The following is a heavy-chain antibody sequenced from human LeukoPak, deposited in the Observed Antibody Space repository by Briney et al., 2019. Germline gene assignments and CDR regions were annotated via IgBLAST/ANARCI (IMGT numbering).Heavy chain of an antibody. CDR2: ISAYNGNT. D-gene: IGHD3-16*01. CDR3: ARDPSIMITFVKGAFDI. CDR1: GYTFTSYG. Sequence: PVASVKVSCKASGYTFTSYGISWVRQAPGQGLEWMGWISAYNGNTNYAQKLQGRVTMTTDTSTSTAYMELRSLRSDDTAVYYCARDPSIMITFVKGAFDIWGQGTMVTVSS. J-gene: IGHJ3*02. V-gene: IGHV1-18*01.